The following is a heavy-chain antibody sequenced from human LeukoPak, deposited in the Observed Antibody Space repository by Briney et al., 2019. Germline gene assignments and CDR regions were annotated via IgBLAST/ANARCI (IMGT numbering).Heavy chain of an antibody. Sequence: ASVKVSCKASGYTFTGNDIHWVRQAPGQGLEWMGWINPNSGGTNYAQKFQGRVTMTRDTSITTAYMELSRLGSDDTAVYLCARDNGWYGFDYWGQGTLVTVSS. J-gene: IGHJ4*02. D-gene: IGHD6-19*01. CDR3: ARDNGWYGFDY. CDR2: INPNSGGT. V-gene: IGHV1-2*02. CDR1: GYTFTGND.